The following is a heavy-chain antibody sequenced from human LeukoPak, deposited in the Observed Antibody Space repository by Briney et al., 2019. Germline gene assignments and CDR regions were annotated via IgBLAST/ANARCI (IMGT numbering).Heavy chain of an antibody. CDR3: AREDFYYVGALPDY. D-gene: IGHD3-10*01. Sequence: GGSLRLSCAASGFTFSSYSMNWVRQAPGKGLEWVSSISSSSSYIYYADSVKGRFTISRDNAKNSLYLQMNSLRAEDTAVYYCAREDFYYVGALPDYWGQGTLVTVSS. CDR2: ISSSSSYI. CDR1: GFTFSSYS. V-gene: IGHV3-21*01. J-gene: IGHJ4*02.